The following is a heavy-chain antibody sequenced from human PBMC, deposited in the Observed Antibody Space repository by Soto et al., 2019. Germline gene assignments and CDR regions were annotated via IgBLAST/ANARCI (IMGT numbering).Heavy chain of an antibody. CDR2: ISYDGSNK. D-gene: IGHD3-10*01. CDR3: ARGRFGGPGDY. J-gene: IGHJ4*02. V-gene: IGHV3-30-3*01. Sequence: QVQLVESGGGVVQPGRSLRLSCAASGFTFSSYAMHWVRQAPGKGLEWVAVISYDGSNKYYADSVKGRFTISRDNAKNTLYLQMNSLRAEDTAVYYCARGRFGGPGDYWGQGTLFTVSS. CDR1: GFTFSSYA.